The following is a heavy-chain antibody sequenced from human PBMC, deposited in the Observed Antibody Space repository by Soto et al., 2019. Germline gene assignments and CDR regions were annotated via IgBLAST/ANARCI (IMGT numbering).Heavy chain of an antibody. CDR3: ARDLKFYGMDV. J-gene: IGHJ6*02. CDR2: ISSSYI. CDR1: GFTFSSYS. V-gene: IGHV3-21*01. Sequence: PVGSLRLSCAASGFTFSSYSMNWVRQAPGKGLEWVSSISSSYIYYADSVKGRFTISRDSAKNSLYLQMNSLRAEDTAVYYCARDLKFYGMDVWGQGTTVTVSS.